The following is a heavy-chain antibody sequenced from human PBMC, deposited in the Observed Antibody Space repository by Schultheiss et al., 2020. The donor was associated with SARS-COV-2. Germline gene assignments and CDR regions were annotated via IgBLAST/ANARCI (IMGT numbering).Heavy chain of an antibody. CDR2: INHSGST. Sequence: SETLSLTCTVSGGSISSGGYYWSWIRQHPGKGLEWIGEINHSGSTNYNPSLKSRVTISVDTSKNQFSLKLSSVTAADTAVYYCARDRGRGYFDYWGQGTLVTVSS. CDR3: ARDRGRGYFDY. J-gene: IGHJ4*02. CDR1: GGSISSGGYY. D-gene: IGHD3-10*01. V-gene: IGHV4-31*03.